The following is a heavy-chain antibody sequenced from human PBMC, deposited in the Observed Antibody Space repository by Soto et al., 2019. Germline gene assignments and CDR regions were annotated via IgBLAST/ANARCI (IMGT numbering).Heavy chain of an antibody. D-gene: IGHD4-4*01. CDR2: SSGSSSTI. CDR1: GFTFSVYN. Sequence: EVQLVESGGGLVQPGGSLRLSCAASGFTFSVYNINWVRQAPGKGLEWVSYSSGSSSTIYYADSVRGRFTISRDNAKNSLYLQLNSLRDEDTAVYYCARESWTMGVGTVTSYYYYGMDVWGQGTTVTVSS. V-gene: IGHV3-48*02. J-gene: IGHJ6*02. CDR3: ARESWTMGVGTVTSYYYYGMDV.